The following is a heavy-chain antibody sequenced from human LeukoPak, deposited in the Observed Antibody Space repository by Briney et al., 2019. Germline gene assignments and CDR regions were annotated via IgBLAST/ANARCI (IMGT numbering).Heavy chain of an antibody. CDR2: ISAYKGNT. J-gene: IGHJ4*02. V-gene: IGHV1-18*04. Sequence: GASVKVSCKASGYTFTSYGISLVRQAPGQGLEWMGWISAYKGNTNYAHTLQVRVTMTKDRSTSKAYLDLGSLRPDDPAVYYCASAYGYYWGQGNLVTVSS. CDR1: GYTFTSYG. D-gene: IGHD4-17*01. CDR3: ASAYGYY.